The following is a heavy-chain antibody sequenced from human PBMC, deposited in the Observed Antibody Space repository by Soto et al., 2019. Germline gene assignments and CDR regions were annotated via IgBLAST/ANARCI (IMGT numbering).Heavy chain of an antibody. V-gene: IGHV4-59*01. CDR2: LYYSGST. CDR3: ARDRRRWFDP. Sequence: QVQLQESGPGLVKPSETLSLTCTVSGGSISSYYWSWIRQPPGKGLAWIGYLYYSGSTNSNPSLKSRVTISVDTSKNQFSLKLSSVTAADTAVYYCARDRRRWFDPWGQGTLVTVSS. J-gene: IGHJ5*02. CDR1: GGSISSYY.